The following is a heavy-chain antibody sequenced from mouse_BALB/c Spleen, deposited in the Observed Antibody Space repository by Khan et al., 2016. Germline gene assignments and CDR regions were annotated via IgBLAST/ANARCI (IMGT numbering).Heavy chain of an antibody. CDR2: ISDGGSYT. V-gene: IGHV5-4*02. CDR3: AREALRRGFTY. CDR1: GFTFSDYY. Sequence: EVELVESGGGLVKPGGSLKLSCAASGFTFSDYYMYWVRQTPEKRLEWVATISDGGSYTYYPDSVKGRFTISRDTAKNNPYLQMSSLKSEDTAMYYCAREALRRGFTYWGQGTLVTVSA. D-gene: IGHD2-4*01. J-gene: IGHJ3*01.